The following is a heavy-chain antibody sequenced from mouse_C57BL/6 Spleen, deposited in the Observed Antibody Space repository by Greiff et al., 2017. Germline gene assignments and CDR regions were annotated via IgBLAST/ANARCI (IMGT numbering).Heavy chain of an antibody. CDR2: IHPSDSDT. Sequence: QVQLQQPGAELVKPGASVKVSCKASGYTFTSYWMHWVKQRPGQGLEWIGRIHPSDSDTNYNQKFKGKATLTVDKSSSTAYMPLSSLTSEDSAVYYCAIPRITTVVANFDYWGQGTTLTVSS. J-gene: IGHJ2*01. CDR1: GYTFTSYW. D-gene: IGHD1-1*01. V-gene: IGHV1-74*01. CDR3: AIPRITTVVANFDY.